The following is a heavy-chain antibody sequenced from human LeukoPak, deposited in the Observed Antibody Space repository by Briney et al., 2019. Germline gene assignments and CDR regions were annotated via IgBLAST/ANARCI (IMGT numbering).Heavy chain of an antibody. CDR2: ISSNGDNT. Sequence: GGSLRLSCSVSGFTFSTYVMHWVRQAQGKGLEYVSAISSNGDNTYYADSVKGRFTISRDNSKNTLYLQMSGLRADDTAVYYCVRGTGYWGQGTLVTVSS. CDR3: VRGTGY. CDR1: GFTFSTYV. J-gene: IGHJ4*02. V-gene: IGHV3-64D*06.